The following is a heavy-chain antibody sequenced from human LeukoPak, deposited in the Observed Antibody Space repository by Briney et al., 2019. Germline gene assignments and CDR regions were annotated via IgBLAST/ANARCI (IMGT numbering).Heavy chain of an antibody. CDR1: GFSFGAYN. D-gene: IGHD2-8*01. CDR2: ISLSSTTI. Sequence: GGSLRLSCAASGFSFGAYNMNWVRQAPGKGLEWISYISLSSTTIHYADSVKGRFTISRDNAKNSLYLQMNSLRDEDTALYFCARVYATSRYDAFDVWGQGTLVTVSS. J-gene: IGHJ3*01. V-gene: IGHV3-48*02. CDR3: ARVYATSRYDAFDV.